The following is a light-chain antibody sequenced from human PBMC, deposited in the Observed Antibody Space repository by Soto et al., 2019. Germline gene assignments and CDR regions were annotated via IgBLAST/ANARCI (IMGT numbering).Light chain of an antibody. V-gene: IGKV1-5*03. J-gene: IGKJ1*01. CDR3: QQYHSSPVT. CDR1: QSISNW. CDR2: KVS. Sequence: IQMTQSPSTLSASVGEGVTVTCRASQSISNWLAWYQQKQGKAPKILIFKVSNLESGVPSRFSGRGSGTEFSLTISSLQPDDFATYYCQQYHSSPVTFGQGTKVEV.